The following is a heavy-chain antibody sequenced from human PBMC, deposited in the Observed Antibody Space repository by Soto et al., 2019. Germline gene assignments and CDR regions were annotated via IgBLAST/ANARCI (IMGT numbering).Heavy chain of an antibody. CDR3: ATSEYSSLSINWFDP. CDR1: GASVDSVNHY. Sequence: SATLSLTCTVSGASVDSVNHYWSWIRQPPGKGLEWIGYIYSSVNTYYNPSLKSRLKILVDKSRNQFSLRLNSVTSADTAVYFCATSEYSSLSINWFDPWGQGALVTVSS. D-gene: IGHD6-6*01. J-gene: IGHJ5*02. V-gene: IGHV4-30-4*01. CDR2: IYSSVNT.